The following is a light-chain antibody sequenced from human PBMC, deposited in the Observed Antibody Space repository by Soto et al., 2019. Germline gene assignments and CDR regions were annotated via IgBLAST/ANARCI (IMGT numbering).Light chain of an antibody. CDR3: QQLST. V-gene: IGKV3-11*01. CDR1: QRVSSY. J-gene: IGKJ4*01. CDR2: GAS. Sequence: EVVLTQSPGTLSLYPGDRATLSCRASQRVSSYLAWYQQKPGQAPRLLIYGASNRATGIPARFSGSGSGTDFTLTISSLEPEDFAVYYCQQLSTFGGGTKVAIK.